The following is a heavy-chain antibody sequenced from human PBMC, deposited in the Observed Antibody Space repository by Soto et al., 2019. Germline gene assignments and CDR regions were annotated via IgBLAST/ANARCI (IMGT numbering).Heavy chain of an antibody. CDR1: GYTFSSCD. Sequence: QVQLVQSGAEVKKPGASVKVAWKACGYTFSSCDINWVRQANGQGLEWMGWMKPNSGNTGYAQKLQGRVTMTRNTSISTAYMELSSLRSEDTAVYYCARGRVLGFWGQGTTVTVSS. CDR2: MKPNSGNT. D-gene: IGHD2-8*02. J-gene: IGHJ6*02. V-gene: IGHV1-8*01. CDR3: ARGRVLGF.